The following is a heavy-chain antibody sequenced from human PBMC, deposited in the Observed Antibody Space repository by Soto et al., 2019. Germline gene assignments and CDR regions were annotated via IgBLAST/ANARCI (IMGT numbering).Heavy chain of an antibody. Sequence: SETLSLTCAVYGGSFSGYYWSWIRQPPGKGLEWIGEINHSGSTNYSPSLKSRVTISVDTSKNQFSLKLSSVTAADTAVYYCARGSYYGSAKYYYYYYGMDVWGQGTTVTVSS. CDR1: GGSFSGYY. V-gene: IGHV4-34*01. CDR3: ARGSYYGSAKYYYYYYGMDV. J-gene: IGHJ6*02. D-gene: IGHD3-10*01. CDR2: INHSGST.